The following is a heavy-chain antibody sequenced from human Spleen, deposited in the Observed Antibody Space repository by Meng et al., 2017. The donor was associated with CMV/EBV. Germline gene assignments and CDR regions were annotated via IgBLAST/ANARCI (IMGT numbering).Heavy chain of an antibody. CDR3: ASSGYYHFYFDY. J-gene: IGHJ4*02. Sequence: GESLKISCEVSGFTFRSFSMNWVRRAPGKGLEWLSSISSSSAYIYYADSVRGRFTIARDDAKNSLYLQMNSLRAEDTAVYYCASSGYYHFYFDYWGQGTPVTVSS. V-gene: IGHV3-21*01. CDR1: GFTFRSFS. CDR2: ISSSSAYI. D-gene: IGHD3-22*01.